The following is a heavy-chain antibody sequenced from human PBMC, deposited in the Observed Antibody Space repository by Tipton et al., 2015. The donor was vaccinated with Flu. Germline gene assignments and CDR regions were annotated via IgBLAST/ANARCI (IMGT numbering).Heavy chain of an antibody. CDR2: IYYTGTT. CDR3: ARLRATAWYSDY. V-gene: IGHV4-39*01. D-gene: IGHD6-13*01. J-gene: IGHJ4*01. Sequence: TLSLTCAVSGGSISTSSYYWGWIRQPPGKGLEWIGNIYYTGTTYYNPSLKSRVTISVDTSKNQFSLKLTSVTAAATAIYYCARLRATAWYSDYWGQGTLVTVSS. CDR1: GGSISTSSYY.